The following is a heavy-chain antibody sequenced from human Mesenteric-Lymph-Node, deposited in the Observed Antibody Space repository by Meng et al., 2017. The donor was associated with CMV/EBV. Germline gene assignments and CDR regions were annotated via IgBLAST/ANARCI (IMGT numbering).Heavy chain of an antibody. CDR1: GGSISSYY. CDR3: ARGYIVVVPATINYGMDV. D-gene: IGHD2-2*02. Sequence: SETLSLTCTVSGGSISSYYWSWIRQPPGKGLEWIGYIYYSGSTNYNPSLKSRVTISVDTSKNQFSLKLSSVTAADTAVYYCARGYIVVVPATINYGMDVWGQGTAVTVSS. V-gene: IGHV4-59*12. J-gene: IGHJ6*02. CDR2: IYYSGST.